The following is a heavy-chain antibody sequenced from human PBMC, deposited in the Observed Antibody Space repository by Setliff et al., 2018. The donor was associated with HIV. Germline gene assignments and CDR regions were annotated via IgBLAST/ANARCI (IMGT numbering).Heavy chain of an antibody. D-gene: IGHD6-19*01. CDR3: ARGPPGSSIGWYVGY. Sequence: PSETLSLTCSVSGVSINRTDHYWGWIRQSPGKRLEWIGSFYYSGSTYYNPSLKSRVTISVDTSKNQFSLRLSSVIAADTAVYYCARGPPGSSIGWYVGYWGQGTLVTVSS. CDR1: GVSINRTDHY. V-gene: IGHV4-39*01. CDR2: FYYSGST. J-gene: IGHJ4*02.